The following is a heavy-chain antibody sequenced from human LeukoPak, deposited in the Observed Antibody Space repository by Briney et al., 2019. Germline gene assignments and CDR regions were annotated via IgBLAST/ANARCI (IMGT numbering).Heavy chain of an antibody. CDR1: GGSISSYY. Sequence: SETLSLTCTVSGGSISSYYWSWIRQPAGKGLEWIGRIYTSGSTNYNPSLKSRVTMSVDTSKNQFSLKLSSVTAADTAVYYCVRDAGAGDWFDPWAREPWSPSPQ. J-gene: IGHJ5*02. D-gene: IGHD2-2*01. V-gene: IGHV4-4*07. CDR2: IYTSGST. CDR3: VRDAGAGDWFDP.